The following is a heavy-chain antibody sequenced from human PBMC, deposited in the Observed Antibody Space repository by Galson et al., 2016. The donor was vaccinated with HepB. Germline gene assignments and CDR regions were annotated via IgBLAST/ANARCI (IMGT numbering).Heavy chain of an antibody. CDR1: GFSLSATGMG. CDR3: ARSFDIKGYHPDFDH. D-gene: IGHD3-9*01. J-gene: IGHJ4*02. CDR2: IYWTGYT. V-gene: IGHV2-5*01. Sequence: PALVTPTQTLTLTCTFSGFSLSATGMGVGWIRQPPGKALEWLALIYWTGYTRYSPSLKSRLTITKDTSKNQVVLTMTNVDPVDTATYYCARSFDIKGYHPDFDHWGQGTLVTVSS.